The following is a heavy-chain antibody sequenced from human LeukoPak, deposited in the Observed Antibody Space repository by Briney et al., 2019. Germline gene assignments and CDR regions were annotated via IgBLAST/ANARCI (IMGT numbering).Heavy chain of an antibody. J-gene: IGHJ4*02. D-gene: IGHD6-13*01. CDR1: GFSFSRYT. V-gene: IGHV3-30-3*01. Sequence: GGSLRLSCAASGFSFSRYTMHWVRQAPGKGLEWVAVISYDGSNKYYADSVKGRFTISRDNSKNTLYLQMNSLRAEDTAVYYCARRYSSSWLPLDYWGQGTLVTVSS. CDR3: ARRYSSSWLPLDY. CDR2: ISYDGSNK.